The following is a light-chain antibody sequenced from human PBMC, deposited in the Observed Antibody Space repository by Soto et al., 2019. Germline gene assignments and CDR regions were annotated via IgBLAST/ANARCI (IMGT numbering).Light chain of an antibody. V-gene: IGKV3-11*01. Sequence: EIVLTQSPATLSLSPGERATLSCRASQSVRYSLAWYQQKPSQAPRLLVYDAFHRATGIPARFSGSGSGTDFTLTITSLQPEDFAVYYCQQRSSWPGTFGQGTKVEIK. J-gene: IGKJ1*01. CDR3: QQRSSWPGT. CDR2: DAF. CDR1: QSVRYS.